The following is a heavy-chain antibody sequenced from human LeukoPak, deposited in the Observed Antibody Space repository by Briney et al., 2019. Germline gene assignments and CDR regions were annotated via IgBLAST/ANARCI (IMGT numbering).Heavy chain of an antibody. Sequence: QPGGSLRLPCAVSGFTFDDYAMHWVRQAPGKGLAWVSGISWNSAIISYADSVKGRFTISRDSAKNSLYLQMNSLRTEDTAIYYCAKGEKTWVEWAFDYWGQGTLVTVSP. D-gene: IGHD1-26*01. J-gene: IGHJ4*02. CDR3: AKGEKTWVEWAFDY. CDR1: GFTFDDYA. CDR2: ISWNSAII. V-gene: IGHV3-9*01.